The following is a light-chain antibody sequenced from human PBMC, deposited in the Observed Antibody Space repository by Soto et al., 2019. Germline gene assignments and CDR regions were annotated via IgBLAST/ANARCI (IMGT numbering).Light chain of an antibody. CDR2: GTS. CDR1: QSISSRN. CDR3: QQYSDFPYT. J-gene: IGKJ2*01. V-gene: IGKV3-20*01. Sequence: EIVLTQSPGTLSLSPRERATLSCRASQSISSRNLAGYQQKPGQAPRLLIYGTSSRATGIPDRFSGSGSVTDFTLTINRLEPEDFAVYYCQQYSDFPYTFGQGTKLEVK.